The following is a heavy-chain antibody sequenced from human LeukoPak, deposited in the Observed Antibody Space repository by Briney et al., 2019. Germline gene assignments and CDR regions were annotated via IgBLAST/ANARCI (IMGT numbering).Heavy chain of an antibody. CDR2: IYPRDGST. CDR1: GYTFTGYY. D-gene: IGHD3-10*01. CDR3: ARARRGAYYYGSGSYYNSPTPLDY. J-gene: IGHJ4*02. Sequence: GSVKVSCKASGYTFTGYYMHWVRQAPGQGLEWMGMIYPRDGSTSYAQKFQGRVTVTRDTSTSTVHMELSSLRSEDTAVYYCARARRGAYYYGSGSYYNSPTPLDYWGQGTLVTVSS. V-gene: IGHV1-46*01.